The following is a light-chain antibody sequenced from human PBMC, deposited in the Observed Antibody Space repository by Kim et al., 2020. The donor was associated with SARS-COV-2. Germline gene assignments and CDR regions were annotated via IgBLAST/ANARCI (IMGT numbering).Light chain of an antibody. V-gene: IGKV3-15*01. Sequence: EIVMTQSPATLSVSPGERATLSCRASQSVSSNLAWYQQKPGQAPRLLIYGASTRATGIPARFSGSGSGTEFTLTISSLQSEDFAVYYCQQYNNWHPLTFGGGTKVDI. CDR3: QQYNNWHPLT. CDR2: GAS. J-gene: IGKJ4*01. CDR1: QSVSSN.